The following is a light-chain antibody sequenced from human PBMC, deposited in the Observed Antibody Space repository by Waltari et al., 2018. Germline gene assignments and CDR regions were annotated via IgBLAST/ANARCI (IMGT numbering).Light chain of an antibody. J-gene: IGLJ3*02. CDR1: TSNIGNNY. CDR3: AAWDDSRSGPGWV. CDR2: RNT. V-gene: IGLV1-47*01. Sequence: QSVLTQPPSASGTPGQRVTISCSGGTSNIGNNYVYWYQQLPGTAPKRLLYRNTQRPAGVPDRCSGSRSGTSASLAISGLRSEDEAAYFCAAWDDSRSGPGWVFGGGTEMTVL.